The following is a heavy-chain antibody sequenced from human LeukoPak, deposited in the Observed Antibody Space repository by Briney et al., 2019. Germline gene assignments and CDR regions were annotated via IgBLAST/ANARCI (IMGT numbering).Heavy chain of an antibody. V-gene: IGHV4-59*08. CDR3: ARHAQVVPAAIVWFDP. D-gene: IGHD2-2*01. CDR2: IYYSGST. CDR1: GGSISSYY. Sequence: KASETLSLTCTVSGGSISSYYWSWIRQPPGKGLEWIGYIYYSGSTNYNPSLKSRVTISVDTSKNQFSLKLSSVTAADTAVYYCARHAQVVPAAIVWFDPWGQGTLVTVSS. J-gene: IGHJ5*02.